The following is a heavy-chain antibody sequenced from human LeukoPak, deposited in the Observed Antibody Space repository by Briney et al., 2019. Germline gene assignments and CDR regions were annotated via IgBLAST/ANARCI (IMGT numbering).Heavy chain of an antibody. Sequence: PGGSLRLSCAASGFTLTKYAMNWVRQAPGKGLEWVSSISSSNTFIDYADSVKGRFTISRDNAKNSLYLQMNGLRAEDTAIYFCARDAGPLFDPWGQGTLVTVSS. CDR1: GFTLTKYA. CDR2: ISSSNTFI. V-gene: IGHV3-21*01. J-gene: IGHJ5*02. D-gene: IGHD6-13*01. CDR3: ARDAGPLFDP.